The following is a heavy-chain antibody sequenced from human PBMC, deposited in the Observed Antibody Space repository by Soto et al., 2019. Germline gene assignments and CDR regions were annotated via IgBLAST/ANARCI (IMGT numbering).Heavy chain of an antibody. D-gene: IGHD4-17*01. J-gene: IGHJ6*02. CDR3: ARPLTTVVTMENYGVDV. Sequence: ASVKVSCKASGFTFTSSAVHWARQAPGQGLEWMGIINPSGGSTSFAQKFQGRVTMTRDTSTSTVYMELSSLRSEDTAVYYCARPLTTVVTMENYGVDVWGQGTTVTVSS. CDR1: GFTFTSSA. V-gene: IGHV1-46*01. CDR2: INPSGGST.